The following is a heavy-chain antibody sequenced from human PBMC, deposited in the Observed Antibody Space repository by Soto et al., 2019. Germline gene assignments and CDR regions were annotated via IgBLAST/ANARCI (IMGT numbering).Heavy chain of an antibody. CDR3: AISSLLWFGESYNWFDP. CDR1: GYTFTSYG. Sequence: QVQLVQSGAEVKKPGASVKVSCKASGYTFTSYGISWARQAPGQGLEWMGWISAYNGNTNYAQKLQGRVTMTTDTSTSTAYMELRSLRSDDTAVYYCAISSLLWFGESYNWFDPWGQGTLVTVSS. D-gene: IGHD3-10*01. V-gene: IGHV1-18*01. CDR2: ISAYNGNT. J-gene: IGHJ5*02.